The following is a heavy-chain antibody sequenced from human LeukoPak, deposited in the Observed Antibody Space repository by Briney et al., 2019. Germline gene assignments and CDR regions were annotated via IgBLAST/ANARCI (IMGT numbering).Heavy chain of an antibody. J-gene: IGHJ4*02. D-gene: IGHD5-18*01. CDR3: TRAEVTDSYYFDY. Sequence: GGSLRLSCAASGFTFSNFGMNWVRQAPGKGLEWVGFIRSKAYGGTTEYAASVKGRFTISRDDSKSIAYLQMNSLKTEDTAVYYCTRAEVTDSYYFDYWGQGTLVTVSS. V-gene: IGHV3-49*04. CDR2: IRSKAYGGTT. CDR1: GFTFSNFG.